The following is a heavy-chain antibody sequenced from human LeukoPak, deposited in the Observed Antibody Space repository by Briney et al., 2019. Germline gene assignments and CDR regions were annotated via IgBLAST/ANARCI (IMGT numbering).Heavy chain of an antibody. Sequence: ASVKVSCKASGYTFTSYAMNWVRQAPGQGLEWMGWMNPNSGNTGYAQKFQGRVTMTRNTSISTAYMELSSLRSEDTAVYYCARGRSAGDSIAAYWGQGTLVTVSS. CDR2: MNPNSGNT. CDR3: ARGRSAGDSIAAY. V-gene: IGHV1-8*02. CDR1: GYTFTSYA. J-gene: IGHJ4*02. D-gene: IGHD6-6*01.